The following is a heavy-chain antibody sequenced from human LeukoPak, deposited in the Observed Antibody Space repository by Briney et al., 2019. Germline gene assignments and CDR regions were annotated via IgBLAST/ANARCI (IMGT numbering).Heavy chain of an antibody. CDR3: ARAYYYDSSGGAYAFDI. CDR2: INSDGINT. Sequence: PGGSLRLSCAASGFTFSNYWMHWVRQAPGKGLVWVSRINSDGINTSYADSVKGRFTISRDNAKNSLYLQMNSLRAEDTALYHCARAYYYDSSGGAYAFDIWGQGTMVTVSS. CDR1: GFTFSNYW. J-gene: IGHJ3*02. V-gene: IGHV3-74*01. D-gene: IGHD3-22*01.